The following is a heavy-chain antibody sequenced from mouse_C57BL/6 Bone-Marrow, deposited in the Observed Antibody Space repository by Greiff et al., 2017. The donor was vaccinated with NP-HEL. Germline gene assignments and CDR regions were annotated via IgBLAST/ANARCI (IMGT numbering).Heavy chain of an antibody. CDR1: GYTFTDYY. CDR2: INPYNGGT. V-gene: IGHV1-19*01. J-gene: IGHJ2*01. D-gene: IGHD2-4*01. CDR3: ARFDYDRFDY. Sequence: VQLQQSGPELVKPGASVKMSCKASGYTFTDYYMNWVKQSHGKSLEWIGVINPYNGGTSYNQKFKGKATFTVDTSSSTAFMGLNSLTSEDSAVYYCARFDYDRFDYWGQGTTLTVSS.